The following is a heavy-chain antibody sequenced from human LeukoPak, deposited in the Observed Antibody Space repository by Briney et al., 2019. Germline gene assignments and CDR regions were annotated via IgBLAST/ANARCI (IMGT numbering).Heavy chain of an antibody. CDR1: GFAFSVYA. V-gene: IGHV3-23*01. CDR2: INANSGTT. D-gene: IGHD6-19*01. CDR3: AKPISGGLAVTADWFHP. Sequence: LPGESLRLSCTASGFAFSVYAMSWLRQPPGKGLEWVPTINANSGTTFYAASVRGRFTLSRENSQNTLYLQMNTLRADETATYYCAKPISGGLAVTADWFHPWGQGTLVVASS. J-gene: IGHJ5*01.